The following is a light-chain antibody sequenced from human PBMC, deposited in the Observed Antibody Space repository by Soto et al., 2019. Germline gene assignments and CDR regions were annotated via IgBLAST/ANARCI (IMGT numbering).Light chain of an antibody. CDR1: SSDVGGYNY. CDR2: EVN. V-gene: IGLV2-8*01. CDR3: SSYAASTNV. J-gene: IGLJ1*01. Sequence: QSALTQPTSASGSPGQSVAISCTGTSSDVGGYNYVSWYQQHPGKAPKLMIYEVNKRPSGVPDRFSGSKSGNTASLTVSGLQAEDEADYYCSSYAASTNVFGSGTKLTVL.